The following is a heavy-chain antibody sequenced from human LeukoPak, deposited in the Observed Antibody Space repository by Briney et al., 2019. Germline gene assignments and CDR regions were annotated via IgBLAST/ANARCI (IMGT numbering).Heavy chain of an antibody. J-gene: IGHJ4*02. Sequence: GGSLRLSCVASGLSFSNYWMNWVRQAPGKGLEWVANIRPDGGEQFYVDSVKGRFTISRDNADNSLYLQLTSLRPEDTAVYYCATSSPRNYFDHWGQGTLVTVSS. D-gene: IGHD1-14*01. CDR3: ATSSPRNYFDH. CDR1: GLSFSNYW. V-gene: IGHV3-7*01. CDR2: IRPDGGEQ.